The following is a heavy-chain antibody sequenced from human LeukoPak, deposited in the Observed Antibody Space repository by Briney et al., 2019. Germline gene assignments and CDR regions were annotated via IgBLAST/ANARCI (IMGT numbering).Heavy chain of an antibody. V-gene: IGHV3-21*01. J-gene: IGHJ4*02. D-gene: IGHD3-10*01. CDR2: ISSSSSYI. CDR3: ASGGSGSLRY. Sequence: GGSLRLSCAASGFTFSRYWMSWVRQAPGKGLEGVSSISSSSSYIYYADSVKGRFTISRNNAKNSLYLQMTSLRAEDTAVYYCASGGSGSLRYRGQGTLVTVSS. CDR1: GFTFSRYW.